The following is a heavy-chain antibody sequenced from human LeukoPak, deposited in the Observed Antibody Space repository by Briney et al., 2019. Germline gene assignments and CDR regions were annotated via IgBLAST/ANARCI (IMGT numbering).Heavy chain of an antibody. CDR3: ARDQNV. CDR1: GFTFNSYE. V-gene: IGHV3-30-3*01. Sequence: PGGSLRLSRAASGFTFNSYEMHWVRQAPGKGLEWVAVISYDGSNKYYADFVKGRFTFSRDNSKNTVHLQMNSLRTEDTAVYYCARDQNVWGQGTTVTVTS. J-gene: IGHJ6*02. CDR2: ISYDGSNK.